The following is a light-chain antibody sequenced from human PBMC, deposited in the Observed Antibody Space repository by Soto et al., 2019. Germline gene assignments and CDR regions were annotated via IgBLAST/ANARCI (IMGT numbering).Light chain of an antibody. V-gene: IGKV3-20*01. CDR2: GPS. CDR3: QQSRT. J-gene: IGKJ5*01. Sequence: EIVLTQSPGTLSLSPGERATLSCRASQSVSSGYLAWYQQKPGQAPRLLIYGPSGRATGIPDRFSGSGSGRASALTISRLEPAVCAGYGGQQSRTVGQGPRLA. CDR1: QSVSSGY.